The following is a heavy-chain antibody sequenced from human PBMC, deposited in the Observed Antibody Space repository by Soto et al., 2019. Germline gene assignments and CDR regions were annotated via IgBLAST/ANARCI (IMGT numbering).Heavy chain of an antibody. CDR3: ARGAQWAYYVDV. CDR1: GFPFSNYW. D-gene: IGHD1-26*01. Sequence: EVQLVESGGGSVQPGESLRLSCAASGFPFSNYWIHWVRQAPGKGLVWVSRVKYDGAITNYADSLRGRLTISRDNAKNTVYLQMNSLTVEDTAVYYCARGAQWAYYVDVWGKGTTVTVSS. V-gene: IGHV3-74*01. J-gene: IGHJ6*03. CDR2: VKYDGAIT.